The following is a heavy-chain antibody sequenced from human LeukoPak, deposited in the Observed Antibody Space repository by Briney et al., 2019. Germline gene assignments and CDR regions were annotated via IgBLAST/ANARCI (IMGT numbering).Heavy chain of an antibody. D-gene: IGHD1-26*01. V-gene: IGHV3-11*04. CDR3: ARGAPGGSYGY. J-gene: IGHJ4*02. CDR1: GFTFSDYS. Sequence: GGSLRLSCVASGFTFSDYSMSWIRQAPGKGPEWLSYINSGVTSIYYADSVRGRFTISRDNSKNTLYLQMNSLRAEDTAVYCCARGAPGGSYGYWGQGTLVTVSS. CDR2: INSGVTSI.